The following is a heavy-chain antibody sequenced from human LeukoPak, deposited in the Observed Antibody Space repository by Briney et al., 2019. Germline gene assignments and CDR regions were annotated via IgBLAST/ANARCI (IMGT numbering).Heavy chain of an antibody. D-gene: IGHD6-13*01. Sequence: GGSLRLSCAASGFAFSSYAMSWVRQAPGKGLEWVSTISGSGGSTYYADSVKGRFTISRDNSKNTLYLQMNSLRAEDTAVYYCAKDRSSSGPGVRFDPWGQGTLVTVSS. CDR1: GFAFSSYA. CDR2: ISGSGGST. V-gene: IGHV3-23*01. CDR3: AKDRSSSGPGVRFDP. J-gene: IGHJ5*02.